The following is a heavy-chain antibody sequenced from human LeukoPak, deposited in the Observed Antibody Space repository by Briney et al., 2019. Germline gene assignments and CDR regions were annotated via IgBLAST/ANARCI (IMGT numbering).Heavy chain of an antibody. Sequence: SETLSLTCAVSGGSFSGYYCSWIRKPPRKGQERNREIDHNGGTNYNPSLKSRVTISLDTSKNQFSLKLSSVTAADTAVYYCASVGGGTTGGFDPWGQGTLVTVSS. CDR3: ASVGGGTTGGFDP. D-gene: IGHD2-15*01. V-gene: IGHV4-34*01. CDR2: IDHNGGT. CDR1: GGSFSGYY. J-gene: IGHJ5*02.